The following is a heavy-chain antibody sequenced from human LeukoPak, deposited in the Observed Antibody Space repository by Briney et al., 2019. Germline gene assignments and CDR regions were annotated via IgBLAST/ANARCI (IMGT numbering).Heavy chain of an antibody. V-gene: IGHV3-48*03. CDR1: GFTFSTYE. CDR2: ISSSDSTI. J-gene: IGHJ4*02. Sequence: GGSLRLSCAASGFTFSTYEMNWVRQAPGKGLEWVSYISSSDSTIYYTDSVKGRFTISRDNAKNSLFLQMNSLRAEDTAVYYCAREIVGAPKSPGFLDYWGQGTLVTVSS. D-gene: IGHD1-26*01. CDR3: AREIVGAPKSPGFLDY.